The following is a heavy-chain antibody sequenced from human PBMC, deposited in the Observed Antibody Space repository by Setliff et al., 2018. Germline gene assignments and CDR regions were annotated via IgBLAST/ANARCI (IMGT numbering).Heavy chain of an antibody. J-gene: IGHJ4*02. Sequence: ASVKVSCKVSGYTFTSYYIHWVRQAPGQGPEWMGIINARDGTTTYAQKFQGWVTMTRDTSISTAYMELSRLRSDDTAVYYCARERDSSGYPYYFDYWGQGTLVTVS. CDR2: INARDGTT. V-gene: IGHV1-2*04. CDR1: GYTFTSYY. D-gene: IGHD3-22*01. CDR3: ARERDSSGYPYYFDY.